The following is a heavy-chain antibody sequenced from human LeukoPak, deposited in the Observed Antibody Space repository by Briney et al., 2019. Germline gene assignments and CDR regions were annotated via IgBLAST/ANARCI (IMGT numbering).Heavy chain of an antibody. D-gene: IGHD1-14*01. CDR2: IGPTGTDR. CDR1: GFTFSSCG. CDR3: ATETIGRHYDY. Sequence: GGSLRLSCAASGFTFSSCGFSWVRQAPGKGLEWVSSIGPTGTDRYYADSVRGRFTISRDNAKNSMYLQMDSLRDEDTAVYYCATETIGRHYDYWGQGTLLTVSS. V-gene: IGHV3-21*01. J-gene: IGHJ4*02.